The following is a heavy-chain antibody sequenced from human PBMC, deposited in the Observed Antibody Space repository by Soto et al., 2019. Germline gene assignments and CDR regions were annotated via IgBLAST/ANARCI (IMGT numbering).Heavy chain of an antibody. CDR1: GGTFSSYA. J-gene: IGHJ4*02. D-gene: IGHD3-22*01. CDR2: IIPIFGTA. CDR3: AREAKTYDSSGYYLSPFDY. V-gene: IGHV1-69*01. Sequence: QVQLVQSGAEVKKPGSSVKVSCKASGGTFSSYAISWVRQAPGQGLEWMGGIIPIFGTANYAQKLQGRVTITADESTSTAYMELSSLRSEDTAVYYCAREAKTYDSSGYYLSPFDYWGQGTLVTVSS.